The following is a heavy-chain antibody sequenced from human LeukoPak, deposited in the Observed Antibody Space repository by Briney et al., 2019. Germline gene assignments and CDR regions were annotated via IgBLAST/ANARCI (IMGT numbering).Heavy chain of an antibody. D-gene: IGHD1-1*01. CDR3: TDPPTSL. CDR2: IKSKADGGTT. Sequence: GGSLRLSCAASGFTFSNAWMTWVRRAPGKGLEWLGRIKSKADGGTTLHAASVEDRFAISRDDSINTLYLQMNSLKMDDTAVYYCTDPPTSLWGQGILVTVSS. CDR1: GFTFSNAW. J-gene: IGHJ4*02. V-gene: IGHV3-15*01.